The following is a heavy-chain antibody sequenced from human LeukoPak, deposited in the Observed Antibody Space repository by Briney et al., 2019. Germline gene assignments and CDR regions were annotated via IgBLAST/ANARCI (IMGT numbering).Heavy chain of an antibody. D-gene: IGHD4-11*01. CDR3: ARLYDDYTNGHFDS. J-gene: IGHJ4*02. Sequence: GGSLRLSCTTSGFIFSNYGMSWVRQAPGKGLEWVSGLSGSGGRTYYADSVKGRFTISRDNSKNTLYLQMNSLRAEDTGVYYCARLYDDYTNGHFDSWGQGTLVTVSS. CDR2: LSGSGGRT. CDR1: GFIFSNYG. V-gene: IGHV3-23*01.